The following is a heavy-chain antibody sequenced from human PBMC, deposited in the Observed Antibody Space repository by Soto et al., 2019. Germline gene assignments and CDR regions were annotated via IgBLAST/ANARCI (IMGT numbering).Heavy chain of an antibody. V-gene: IGHV5-51*03. CDR2: IFPGDGET. Sequence: EVQLVKSGAEVKKPGESLKISCNGSGYSFTTYWIGWVRQMPRKGLEWLGIIFPGDGETRYSPSFQGQDSISVDKSINTAYLQLTSLKASDPAMYYCARARLTTVTTDDAFDIWGQGTMVTVSS. D-gene: IGHD4-4*01. J-gene: IGHJ3*02. CDR1: GYSFTTYW. CDR3: ARARLTTVTTDDAFDI.